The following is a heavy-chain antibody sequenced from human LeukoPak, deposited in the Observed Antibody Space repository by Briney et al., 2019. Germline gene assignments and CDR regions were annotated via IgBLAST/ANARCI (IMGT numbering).Heavy chain of an antibody. V-gene: IGHV4-38-2*02. CDR2: IYHSGST. J-gene: IGHJ4*02. CDR1: GYSISSGYY. Sequence: SETLSLTCTVSGYSISSGYYWGWIRQPPGKGLEWIGYIYHSGSTYYNPSLKSRVTISVDTSKNQFSLKLSSVTAADTAVYYCARAVRYCSSTSCFYFGYWGQGTLVTVSS. CDR3: ARAVRYCSSTSCFYFGY. D-gene: IGHD2-2*01.